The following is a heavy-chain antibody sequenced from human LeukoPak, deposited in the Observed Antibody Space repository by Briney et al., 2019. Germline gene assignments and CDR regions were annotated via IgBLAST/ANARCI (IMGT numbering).Heavy chain of an antibody. J-gene: IGHJ4*02. V-gene: IGHV3-23*01. Sequence: PGGSLRLSCAASGFTFSSSAMSWVRQAPGKGLEWVSSISGSGSGGSTYYADSVKGRFTISRDNSKSTLYLQMNSLIAEDTAVYYCAKSGYNRFDYWGQGTRVTVSS. CDR1: GFTFSSSA. D-gene: IGHD5-24*01. CDR3: AKSGYNRFDY. CDR2: ISGSGSGGST.